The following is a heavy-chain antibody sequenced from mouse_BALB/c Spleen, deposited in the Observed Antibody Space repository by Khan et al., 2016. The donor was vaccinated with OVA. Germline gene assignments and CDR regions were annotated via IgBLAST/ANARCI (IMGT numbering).Heavy chain of an antibody. CDR2: IYPGTDNS. CDR1: GYIFTSYW. V-gene: IGHV1S132*01. CDR3: AREEALDHFDH. D-gene: IGHD3-2*02. Sequence: QVQLQQSGAELVRPGASVKLSCKTSGYIFTSYWIHWVKQRSGQGLEWIARIYPGTDNSYYNEKFKDKATLTADKSSSPAYMQLSSLKSEDSDVYFCAREEALDHFDHWGQGTTLTVSS. J-gene: IGHJ2*01.